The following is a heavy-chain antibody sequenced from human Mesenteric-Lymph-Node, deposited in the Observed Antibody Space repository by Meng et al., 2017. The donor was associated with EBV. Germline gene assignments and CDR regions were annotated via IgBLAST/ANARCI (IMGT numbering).Heavy chain of an antibody. D-gene: IGHD1-1*01. J-gene: IGHJ4*02. CDR3: ARGRRGVQYFDF. V-gene: IGHV4-61*01. CDR2: IHYSGST. Sequence: QVQPQESGPGLVKPSETLSLTYTVSGGSVTSGSYYWNWIRQPPGKRLEWIGYIHYSGSTNYNPSLKSQITISVDTSKNQLSLRVSHVTAADTAVYYCARGRRGVQYFDFWGQGALVTVSS. CDR1: GGSVTSGSYY.